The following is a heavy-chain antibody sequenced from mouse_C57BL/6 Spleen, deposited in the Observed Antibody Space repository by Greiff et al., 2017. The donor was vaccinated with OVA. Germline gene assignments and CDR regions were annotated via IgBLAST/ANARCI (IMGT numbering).Heavy chain of an antibody. CDR3: ARFDVDAMDY. Sequence: QVQLQQPGAELVKPGASVKLSCKASGYTFTSYWMQWVKQRPGQGLEWIGEIDPSDSYTNYNQKFKGKATLTVDTSSSTAYMQLSSLTSEDSAVYYCARFDVDAMDYWGQGTSVTVSS. J-gene: IGHJ4*01. CDR1: GYTFTSYW. V-gene: IGHV1-50*01. CDR2: IDPSDSYT.